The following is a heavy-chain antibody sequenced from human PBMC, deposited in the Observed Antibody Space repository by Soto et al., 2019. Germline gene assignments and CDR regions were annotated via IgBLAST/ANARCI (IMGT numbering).Heavy chain of an antibody. D-gene: IGHD6-19*01. V-gene: IGHV4-31*03. CDR2: IYYTGST. CDR3: ASSKGDSSGWYEDY. J-gene: IGHJ4*02. CDR1: GGSIISGGYY. Sequence: QVQLQESGPGLVKPSQTLSLTCTVFGGSIISGGYYWSWIRQYPGKGLEWIGYIYYTGSTYSNPSLRSRITMSVDTSKNQFSRKLSSVTAADTAVYYCASSKGDSSGWYEDYWGQGTLVTVSS.